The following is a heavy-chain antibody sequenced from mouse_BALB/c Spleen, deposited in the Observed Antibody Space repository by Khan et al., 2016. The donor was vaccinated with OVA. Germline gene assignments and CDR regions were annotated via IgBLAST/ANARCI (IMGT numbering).Heavy chain of an antibody. CDR1: GFDFSRYW. V-gene: IGHV4-1*02. CDR2: INPDSSTI. Sequence: EVKLLESGGGLVQPGGSLKLSCAASGFDFSRYWMSWVRQAPGKGLEWIGEINPDSSTINYTPSLKDKFIISRDNAKNKLYLQLRKVRSEDTALYYCARPYRYDGRAWFAYWGQGTLVTVSA. J-gene: IGHJ3*01. CDR3: ARPYRYDGRAWFAY. D-gene: IGHD2-14*01.